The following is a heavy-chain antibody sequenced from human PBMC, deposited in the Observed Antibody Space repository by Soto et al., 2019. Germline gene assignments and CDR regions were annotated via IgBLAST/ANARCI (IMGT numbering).Heavy chain of an antibody. CDR2: INHSGST. CDR1: GGSFRGYY. D-gene: IGHD3-16*01. CDR3: ARDLWGSYLVDY. Sequence: SETLSPRCAVYGGSFRGYYWRWFRQPPGKGLEWIGEINHSGSTNYNPSLKSRVTISVDTSKNQFSLKLSSVTAADTAVEFCARDLWGSYLVDYWGQGTLVTVS. V-gene: IGHV4-34*01. J-gene: IGHJ4*02.